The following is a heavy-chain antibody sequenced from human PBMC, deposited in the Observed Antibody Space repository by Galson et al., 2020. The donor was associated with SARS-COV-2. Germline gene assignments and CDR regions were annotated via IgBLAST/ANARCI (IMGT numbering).Heavy chain of an antibody. CDR1: GGSFSGYY. CDR2: INHSGST. Sequence: SQASETLSLTCAVYGGSFSGYYWSWIRQPPGKGLEWIGEINHSGSTNYNPSLKSRVTISVDMSKNQFSLKLSSVTAADTAVYYCARGPRYSSSWYGDRNWFDPWGQGTLVTVSS. D-gene: IGHD6-13*01. V-gene: IGHV4-34*01. J-gene: IGHJ5*02. CDR3: ARGPRYSSSWYGDRNWFDP.